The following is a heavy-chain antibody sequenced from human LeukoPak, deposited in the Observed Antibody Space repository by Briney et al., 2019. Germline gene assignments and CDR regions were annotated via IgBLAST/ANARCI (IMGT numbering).Heavy chain of an antibody. CDR2: ISGSGGST. Sequence: GGSLRLSCAASEFDFSSHAMTWVRQAPGKGLEWVSAISGSGGSTYYADSVKGRFTISRDNSKNTLYLQINSLRAEDTAVYYCAKDPVVVTAGNNWFDPWGQGTLVTVSS. D-gene: IGHD2-21*02. V-gene: IGHV3-23*01. CDR1: EFDFSSHA. J-gene: IGHJ5*02. CDR3: AKDPVVVTAGNNWFDP.